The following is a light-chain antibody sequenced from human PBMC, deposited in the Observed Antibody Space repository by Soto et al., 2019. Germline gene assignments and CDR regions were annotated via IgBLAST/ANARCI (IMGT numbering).Light chain of an antibody. CDR3: SSYAITNTLVL. V-gene: IGLV2-14*01. J-gene: IGLJ2*01. CDR2: DVS. CDR1: RSEIGEYNY. Sequence: QSVLAQPGSVSGSPGQSITISCTGTRSEIGEYNYVSWYQQRPGKAPKLMIFDVSNRPSGVSNRFSGSKSGNTASLTISGFQAEDEADYYCSSYAITNTLVLFGGGTKLTVL.